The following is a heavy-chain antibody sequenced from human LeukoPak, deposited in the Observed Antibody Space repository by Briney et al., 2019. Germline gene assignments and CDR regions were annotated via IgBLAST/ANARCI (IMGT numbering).Heavy chain of an antibody. D-gene: IGHD2-2*01. J-gene: IGHJ4*02. Sequence: GASVKVSCKASGYTFTSYDINWVRQATGQGLEWMGRMNPNSGNTGYAQKFQGRVTITRNTSISTAYMELSSLRSEDTAVYYCATSRGSSTSCYDYWGQGTLVTVSS. CDR2: MNPNSGNT. CDR3: ATSRGSSTSCYDY. V-gene: IGHV1-8*03. CDR1: GYTFTSYD.